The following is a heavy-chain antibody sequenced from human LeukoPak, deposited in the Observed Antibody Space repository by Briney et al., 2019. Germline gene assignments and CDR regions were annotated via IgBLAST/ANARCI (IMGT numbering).Heavy chain of an antibody. CDR1: GGSISSSSYY. D-gene: IGHD5-12*01. CDR2: IYYSGST. V-gene: IGHV4-39*07. Sequence: SETLSLTCTVSGGSISSSSYYWGWIRQPPGKGLEWIGSIYYSGSTNYNPSLKSRVTISVDASKNQFSLKLSSVTAADTAVYYCARRSGYELDYWGQGTLVTVSS. J-gene: IGHJ4*02. CDR3: ARRSGYELDY.